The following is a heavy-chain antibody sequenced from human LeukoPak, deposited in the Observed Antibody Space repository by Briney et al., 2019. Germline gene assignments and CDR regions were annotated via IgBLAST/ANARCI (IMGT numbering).Heavy chain of an antibody. V-gene: IGHV3-21*01. CDR1: GFTFGRYW. J-gene: IGHJ4*02. CDR2: ISSSSSYI. D-gene: IGHD6-19*01. Sequence: GGSLRLSCAASGFTFGRYWMNWVRQAPGKGLEWVSSISSSSSYIYYADSVKGRFTISRDNAKNSLYLQMNSLRAEDTAVYYCASGPIIAVAGTGYWGQGTLVTVSS. CDR3: ASGPIIAVAGTGY.